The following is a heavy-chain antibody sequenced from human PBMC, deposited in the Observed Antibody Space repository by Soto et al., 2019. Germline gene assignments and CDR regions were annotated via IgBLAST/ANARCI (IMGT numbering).Heavy chain of an antibody. J-gene: IGHJ5*02. CDR3: FDT. Sequence: EVQLVESGGGLVQPGESLRLSCAASEFIFNNYWMAWVRQAPEKGLEWVASIKPDGSDKYYLDSVTGRFTISRDNDKNAVYLQMCARGTLVGWNTNWFDTWGQGTLINVSS. CDR1: EFIFNNYW. D-gene: IGHD1-1*01. V-gene: IGHV3-7*01. CDR2: IKPDGSDK.